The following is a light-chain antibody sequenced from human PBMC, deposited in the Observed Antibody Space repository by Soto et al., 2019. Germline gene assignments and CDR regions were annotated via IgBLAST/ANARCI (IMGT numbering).Light chain of an antibody. CDR3: AAWDDSLNVCYV. J-gene: IGLJ1*01. CDR2: SNN. V-gene: IGLV1-44*01. CDR1: SSNIGSNT. Sequence: QSVLTQPPSASGTPGQRVTLSCSGSSSNIGSNTVNWYQQLPGTAPKLLIYSNNQRPSGVPDRFSGSKSGTSASLAISGLQSEDEADYYCAAWDDSLNVCYVFGTGTKLTVL.